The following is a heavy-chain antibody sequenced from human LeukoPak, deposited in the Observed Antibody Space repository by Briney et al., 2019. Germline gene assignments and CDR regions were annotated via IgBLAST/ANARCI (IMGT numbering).Heavy chain of an antibody. CDR1: GFTFSTYA. CDR3: ATRQTTVDDYDC. J-gene: IGHJ4*02. CDR2: ISSGGTT. V-gene: IGHV3-23*01. D-gene: IGHD4-23*01. Sequence: GGSLRLSCVGSGFTFSTYAMNWARQAPGKGLEWVSAISSGGTTYYADSVKGRFSISRDNSKNTVYLQMNSLRAEDTAVYYCATRQTTVDDYDCWGQGTLVTVSS.